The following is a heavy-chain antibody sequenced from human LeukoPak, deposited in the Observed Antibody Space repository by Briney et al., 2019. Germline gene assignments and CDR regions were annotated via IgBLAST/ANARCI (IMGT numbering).Heavy chain of an antibody. J-gene: IGHJ6*02. V-gene: IGHV1-8*02. D-gene: IGHD6-19*01. CDR1: GYTFTSYG. Sequence: GASVKVSCKASGYTFTSYGISWVRQAPGQGLEWMGWMNPNSGNTGYAQKFQGRVTMTRNTSISTAYMELSSLRSEDTAVYYCARGRRIAVAGTGRIRYYYGMDVWGQGTTVTVSS. CDR3: ARGRRIAVAGTGRIRYYYGMDV. CDR2: MNPNSGNT.